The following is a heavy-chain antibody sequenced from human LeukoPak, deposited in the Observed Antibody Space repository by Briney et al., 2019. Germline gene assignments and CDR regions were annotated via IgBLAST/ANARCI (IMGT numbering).Heavy chain of an antibody. CDR3: SKGQWLVEQTFDY. D-gene: IGHD6-19*01. Sequence: GRSLRLSRAASGFSFSTYAMHWVRQAPGKGLEWVAVISSDGNNKYNADSVKGRFTISRDNSKNTLYLQMNSLRAEDTAVYYCSKGQWLVEQTFDYWGQGTLVTVSS. CDR2: ISSDGNNK. V-gene: IGHV3-30-3*01. J-gene: IGHJ4*02. CDR1: GFSFSTYA.